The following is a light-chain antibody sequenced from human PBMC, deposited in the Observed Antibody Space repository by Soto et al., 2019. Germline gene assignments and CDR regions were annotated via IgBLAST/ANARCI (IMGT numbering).Light chain of an antibody. V-gene: IGKV1-27*01. J-gene: IGKJ3*01. Sequence: DIQMTQSPSSLSASVGDRVTITCRASQGISNYLAWYQQKPGKVPKLLIYAASTLQSVVPSRFSGSGSGKDFTITISSLQPEDVDTYYCQKYNSAPMTFGPGTKVDIK. CDR2: AAS. CDR3: QKYNSAPMT. CDR1: QGISNY.